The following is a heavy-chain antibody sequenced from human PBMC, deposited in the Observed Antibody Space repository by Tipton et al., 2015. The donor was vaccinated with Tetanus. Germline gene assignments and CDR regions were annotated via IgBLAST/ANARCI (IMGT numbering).Heavy chain of an antibody. Sequence: TLSLTCAVHGGSLSRYYWSWIRQSPGKGLEWIGEISQSGSTKYNPSLKSRVTISVDTSKNQSSLKLSSVTAADTAIYYCASLLGRGDWGQGPRVTVSS. D-gene: IGHD2-15*01. CDR1: GGSLSRYY. CDR2: ISQSGST. J-gene: IGHJ4*02. V-gene: IGHV4-34*01. CDR3: ASLLGRGD.